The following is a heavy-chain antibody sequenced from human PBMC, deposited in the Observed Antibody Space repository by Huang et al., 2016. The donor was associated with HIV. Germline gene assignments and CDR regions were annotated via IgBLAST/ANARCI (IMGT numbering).Heavy chain of an antibody. CDR1: GYSFTNYW. V-gene: IGHV5-51*01. Sequence: EVQLVQSGPEVKKPGESLKISCRVSGYSFTNYWIGWVRKRPGKGLEWMAISYPGDSDAAYNPSFRGQVTISAEKSINTAHLQWDSLKTSDSAIYYCARRGFNTGSSPDSWGQGTLVTVSS. J-gene: IGHJ4*02. D-gene: IGHD1-26*01. CDR2: SYPGDSDA. CDR3: ARRGFNTGSSPDS.